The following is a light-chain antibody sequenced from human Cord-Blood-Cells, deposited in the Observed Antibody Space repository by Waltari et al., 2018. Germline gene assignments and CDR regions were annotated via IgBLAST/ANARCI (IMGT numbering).Light chain of an antibody. CDR2: AAS. J-gene: IGKJ3*01. Sequence: AIRMTQSPSTFSASTDDSVTITCRASQGISSYLAWYQQKPGKAPKLLIYAASTLQSGVPSRFSGSGSGTDFTLTISCLQSEDFATYYCQQYYSYPFTFGPGTKVDIK. CDR1: QGISSY. V-gene: IGKV1-8*01. CDR3: QQYYSYPFT.